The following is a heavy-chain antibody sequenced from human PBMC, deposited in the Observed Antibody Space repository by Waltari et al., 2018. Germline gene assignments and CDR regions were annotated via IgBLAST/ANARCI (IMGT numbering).Heavy chain of an antibody. CDR2: IKQDGSEK. D-gene: IGHD6-19*01. CDR1: GFTFSSYC. V-gene: IGHV3-7*01. Sequence: EVQLVESGGGLVQPGGSLRLSCDASGFTFSSYCMSWVRQVPGKGLEWVANIKQDGSEKYYVDSVKGRFTISRDNAKNSLYLQMNSLRAEDTAVYYCVHGVAGTGGDYWGQGTLVTVSS. CDR3: VHGVAGTGGDY. J-gene: IGHJ4*02.